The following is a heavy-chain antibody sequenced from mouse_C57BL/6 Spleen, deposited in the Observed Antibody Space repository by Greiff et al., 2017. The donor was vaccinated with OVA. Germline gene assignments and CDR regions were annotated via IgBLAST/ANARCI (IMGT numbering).Heavy chain of an antibody. J-gene: IGHJ3*01. CDR1: GYTFTDYE. CDR3: TRERLCSAY. Sequence: VQLQQSGAELVRPGASVTLSCKASGYTFTDYEMHWVKQTPVHGLEWIGAIDPETGGTAYNQKFKGKAILTADTSSSTAYMELRSLTSEDSAVYYCTRERLCSAYWGQGTLVTVSA. D-gene: IGHD3-2*02. V-gene: IGHV1-15*01. CDR2: IDPETGGT.